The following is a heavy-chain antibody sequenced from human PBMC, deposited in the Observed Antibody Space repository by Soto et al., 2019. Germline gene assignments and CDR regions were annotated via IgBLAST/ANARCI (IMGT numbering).Heavy chain of an antibody. Sequence: ASVKVSCKASGYTFTSYGISWVRQAPGQGLGWMGWINPNSGGTNYAQKFQGRVTMTRDTSISTAYMELSRLRSDDTAVYYCARLVGATSLWGQGTQVTVSS. J-gene: IGHJ4*02. V-gene: IGHV1-2*02. CDR1: GYTFTSYG. D-gene: IGHD1-26*01. CDR2: INPNSGGT. CDR3: ARLVGATSL.